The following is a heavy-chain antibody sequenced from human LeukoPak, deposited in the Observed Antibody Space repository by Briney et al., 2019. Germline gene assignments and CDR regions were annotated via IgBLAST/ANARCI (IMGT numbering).Heavy chain of an antibody. CDR2: ISYDGSNK. CDR3: ARDSGEMATTYVFDY. V-gene: IGHV3-30-3*01. J-gene: IGHJ4*02. D-gene: IGHD5-24*01. Sequence: PGGSLRLSCAASGFTFSSYAMHWVRQAPGKGLEWVAVISYDGSNKYYADSVKGRFTISRDNSKNTLYLQMNSLRAEDTAVYYCARDSGEMATTYVFDYWGQGTPVTVSS. CDR1: GFTFSSYA.